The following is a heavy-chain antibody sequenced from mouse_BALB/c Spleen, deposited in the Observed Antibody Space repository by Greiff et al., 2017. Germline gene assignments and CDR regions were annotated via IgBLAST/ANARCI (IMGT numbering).Heavy chain of an antibody. CDR3: ARDPEGYFDV. CDR2: IWAGGST. CDR1: GFSLTSYG. V-gene: IGHV2-9*02. J-gene: IGHJ1*01. Sequence: VQRVESGPGLVAPSQSLSITCTVSGFSLTSYGVHWVRQPPGKGLEWLGVIWAGGSTNYNSALMSRLSISKDNSKSQVFLKMNSLQTDDTAMYYCARDPEGYFDVWGAGTTVTVSS.